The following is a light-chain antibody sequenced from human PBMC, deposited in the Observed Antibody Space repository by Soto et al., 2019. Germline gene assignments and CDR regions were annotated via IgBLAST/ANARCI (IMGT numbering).Light chain of an antibody. CDR2: RNN. V-gene: IGLV1-47*01. CDR1: SSNIGSTY. J-gene: IGLJ1*01. Sequence: QSSLTQPPSASGTPGQRVTISCSGSSSNIGSTYVYWYQQVPGTAPKLLIYRNNLRPSGVPDRFSGSKSGTSASLAISGLRSEDEADYYCAVWDDSMSGIYVVGYGTKVTV. CDR3: AVWDDSMSGIYV.